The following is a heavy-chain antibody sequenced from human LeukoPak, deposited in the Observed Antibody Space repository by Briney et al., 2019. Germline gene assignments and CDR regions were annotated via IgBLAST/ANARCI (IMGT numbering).Heavy chain of an antibody. CDR1: GFTFSHFW. J-gene: IGHJ4*02. Sequence: GGSLRLSCAASGFTFSHFWMSWVRQAPGKGLEWVAYIKKTGSETYYVDSVKGRFTITRDNTRSSLFLQMYSLRAEDTAVYFCANSRGYGSGNLWGQGTLVTVSS. V-gene: IGHV3-7*01. CDR2: IKKTGSET. CDR3: ANSRGYGSGNL. D-gene: IGHD3-10*01.